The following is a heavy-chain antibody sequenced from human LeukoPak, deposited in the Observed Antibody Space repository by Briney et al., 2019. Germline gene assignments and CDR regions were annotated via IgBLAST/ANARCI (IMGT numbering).Heavy chain of an antibody. CDR1: GGTFSSYA. D-gene: IGHD3-10*01. J-gene: IGHJ4*02. Sequence: ASVKVSCKASGGTFSSYAIRWVRQAPGQGLEWMGGIIPIFGTANYAQKFQGRVTITADESTSTAYMELSSLRSEDTAVYYCARGYYYGSGSYYNGYDYWGQGTLVTVSS. CDR3: ARGYYYGSGSYYNGYDY. V-gene: IGHV1-69*01. CDR2: IIPIFGTA.